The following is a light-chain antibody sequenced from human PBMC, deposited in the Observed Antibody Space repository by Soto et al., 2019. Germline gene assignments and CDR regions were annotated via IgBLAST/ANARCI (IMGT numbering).Light chain of an antibody. CDR3: QQYNSWPPIT. Sequence: DIVMTQSPDSLAVSLCERATLSCRASQSVNNFLAWHQQKPGQAPRLLIYGASTRATGIPDRFSGSGSGTEFTLTISSLQSEDFAVYYCQQYNSWPPITFGQGTRLEIK. CDR1: QSVNNF. V-gene: IGKV3-15*01. CDR2: GAS. J-gene: IGKJ5*01.